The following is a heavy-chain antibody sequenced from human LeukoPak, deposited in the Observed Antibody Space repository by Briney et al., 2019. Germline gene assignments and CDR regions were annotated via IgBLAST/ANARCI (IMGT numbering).Heavy chain of an antibody. V-gene: IGHV4-4*07. D-gene: IGHD3-22*01. CDR3: ARGGDSSGQGY. CDR2: IHTSGST. CDR1: GGSISSYY. Sequence: SETLSLTCTVSGGSISSYYWSWIRQPAGKGLEWIGRIHTSGSTNYNPSLKSRVTMSVDTSKNQFSLKMTSVTAADTAVYYCARGGDSSGQGYWGQGTLVTVSS. J-gene: IGHJ4*02.